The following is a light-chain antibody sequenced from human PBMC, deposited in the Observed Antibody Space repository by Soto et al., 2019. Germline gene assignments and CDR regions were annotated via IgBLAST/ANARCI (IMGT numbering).Light chain of an antibody. CDR2: AAS. CDR1: QSISSH. CDR3: QHSHSAPLT. V-gene: IGKV1-39*01. Sequence: DIEMTQSPSSLSASVGDRVTITCRASQSISSHLNWYQQKPGKAPKLLICAASTLLSGVPSRFSGSGSGTDFTLTTSSIQPEDFATYSCQHSHSAPLTFGGGTKVEIK. J-gene: IGKJ4*01.